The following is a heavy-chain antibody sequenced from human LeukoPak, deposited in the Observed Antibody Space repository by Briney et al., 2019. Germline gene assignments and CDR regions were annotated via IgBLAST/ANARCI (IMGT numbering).Heavy chain of an antibody. CDR3: ARNIWRIDS. J-gene: IGHJ4*02. D-gene: IGHD2/OR15-2a*01. Sequence: GGSLRLSCVASGFTFRNHWMHWVRQVPGKGLVWVARITSDGSDTSHADSVEGRFTISRDNAKDTLYLQMNSLRVEDTAVYHVARNIWRIDSLSQATLAGVSS. V-gene: IGHV3-74*01. CDR1: GFTFRNHW. CDR2: ITSDGSDT.